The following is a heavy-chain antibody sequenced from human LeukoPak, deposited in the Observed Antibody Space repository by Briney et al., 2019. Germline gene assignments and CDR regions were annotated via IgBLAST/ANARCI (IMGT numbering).Heavy chain of an antibody. Sequence: ASVKVSCKASGYTFTGYYFHWVRQAPGQGLEWMGWINPNTAGTNYAQKFLGGVTLTWDTSISTAYMELNRLTSDDTAVYYCGTSAGDYRAGHYYYMGVWGKGTSVTVSS. J-gene: IGHJ6*03. V-gene: IGHV1-2*02. CDR3: GTSAGDYRAGHYYYMGV. CDR1: GYTFTGYY. CDR2: INPNTAGT. D-gene: IGHD4-11*01.